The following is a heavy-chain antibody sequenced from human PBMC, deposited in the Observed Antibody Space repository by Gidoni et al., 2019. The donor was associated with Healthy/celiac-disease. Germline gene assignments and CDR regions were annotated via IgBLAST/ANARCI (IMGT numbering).Heavy chain of an antibody. D-gene: IGHD3-3*01. CDR1: GFSLSTSGVG. J-gene: IGHJ6*02. CDR3: AHRAPTYDFWSGYDGGMDV. CDR2: IYWNDDK. Sequence: QITLKESGPTLVKPTQTLTLTCTFSGFSLSTSGVGVGWIRQPPGKALEWLALIYWNDDKRYSPSLKSRLTITKDTSKNQVVLTMTNMDPVDTATYYCAHRAPTYDFWSGYDGGMDVWGQGTTVTVSS. V-gene: IGHV2-5*01.